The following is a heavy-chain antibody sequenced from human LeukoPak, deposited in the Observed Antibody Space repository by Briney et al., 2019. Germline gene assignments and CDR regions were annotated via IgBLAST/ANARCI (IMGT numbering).Heavy chain of an antibody. J-gene: IGHJ6*03. CDR3: ARDMSGEPQQLVWEDYYYYYYMDV. V-gene: IGHV3-48*02. CDR2: ISSSSSTI. CDR1: GFTFSSYS. Sequence: PGGSLRLSCAASGFTFSSYSMNWVRQAPGKGLEWVSYISSSSSTIYYADSVKGRFTISRDNAKNSLYLQMNSLRDEDTAVYYCARDMSGEPQQLVWEDYYYYYYMDVWGKGTTVTVSS. D-gene: IGHD6-13*01.